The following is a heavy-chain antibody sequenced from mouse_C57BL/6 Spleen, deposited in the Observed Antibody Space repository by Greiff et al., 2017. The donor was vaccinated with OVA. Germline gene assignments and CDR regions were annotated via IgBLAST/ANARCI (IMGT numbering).Heavy chain of an antibody. V-gene: IGHV1-82*01. J-gene: IGHJ2*01. CDR3: TYGNYLDY. D-gene: IGHD2-1*01. Sequence: QVQLKESGPELVKPGASVKISCKASGYAFSSSWMNWVKQRPGKGLEWIGRIYPGDGDTNYNGKFKGKATLTADKSSSTAYMQRSSLTSEDSAVYFCTYGNYLDYWGQGTTLTVSS. CDR1: GYAFSSSW. CDR2: IYPGDGDT.